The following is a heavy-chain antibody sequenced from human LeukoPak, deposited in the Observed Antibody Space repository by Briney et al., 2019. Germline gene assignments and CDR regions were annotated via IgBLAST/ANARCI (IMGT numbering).Heavy chain of an antibody. V-gene: IGHV3-23*01. CDR3: VAQGEDSFDI. CDR1: GFTFSSYA. D-gene: IGHD3-10*01. Sequence: PGGSLRLSCAASGFTFSSYAMSWVRQAPGKGLEWVSAISGSGGSTYYADSVKGRFTISRDNSKNTLYLQMSSLRAGDTAVYYCVAQGEDSFDIWGQGTMVTVSS. CDR2: ISGSGGST. J-gene: IGHJ3*02.